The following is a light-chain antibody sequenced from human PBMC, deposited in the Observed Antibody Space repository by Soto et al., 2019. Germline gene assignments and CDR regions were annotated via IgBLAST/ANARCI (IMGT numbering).Light chain of an antibody. J-gene: IGLJ2*01. CDR2: GNS. V-gene: IGLV1-40*01. CDR3: QSYDSSLSGAV. CDR1: TSNIGAGYD. Sequence: QSVLTQSPSVSGAPGHRVTISCTGSTSNIGAGYDVYWYQQLPRTAPKLLMYGNSNRPSGVPERFSGSKSGTSASLAITGLQAEDEADYHCQSYDSSLSGAVFGGGTKLTVL.